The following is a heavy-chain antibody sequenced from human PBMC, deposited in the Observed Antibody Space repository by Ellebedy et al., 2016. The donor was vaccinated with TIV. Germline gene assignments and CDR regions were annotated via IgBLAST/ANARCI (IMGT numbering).Heavy chain of an antibody. V-gene: IGHV4-59*01. D-gene: IGHD5-12*01. Sequence: SETLSLXXNVSGVPISRYYWTWIRQPPGRGLEWIGYIFYGGNTKYNPSLKSRVTISLDTSKKVLSLKLSSVTAADTAIYYCATIDSGYDLYFENWGQGTPVTVSS. CDR2: IFYGGNT. J-gene: IGHJ4*02. CDR3: ATIDSGYDLYFEN. CDR1: GVPISRYY.